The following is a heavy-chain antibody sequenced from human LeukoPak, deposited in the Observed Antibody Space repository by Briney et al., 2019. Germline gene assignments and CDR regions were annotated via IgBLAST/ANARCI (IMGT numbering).Heavy chain of an antibody. D-gene: IGHD1-26*01. J-gene: IGHJ5*02. V-gene: IGHV3-23*01. CDR1: GFTFSSYA. CDR3: ARFSGPDPDNWFDP. CDR2: ISGSGGST. Sequence: GGSLRLSCAASGFTFSSYAMSWVRQAPGKGLEWVSAISGSGGSTYYADSVKGRFTISRDNSKNTLYLQMNSLRAEDTAVYYCARFSGPDPDNWFDPWGQGTLVTVSS.